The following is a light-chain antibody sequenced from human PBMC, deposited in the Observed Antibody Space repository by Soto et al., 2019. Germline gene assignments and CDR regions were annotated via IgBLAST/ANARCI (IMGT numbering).Light chain of an antibody. V-gene: IGLV2-14*01. CDR3: SSYTSSSKV. CDR1: SSDVGGYNY. Sequence: QSVLTQPASVSGSRGQSITISCTGTSSDVGGYNYVSWYQQHPGKAPKLMIYDVSNRPSGVSNRFSGSKSGNTASLTISGLQAEDEADYYCSSYTSSSKVFGGGTKLTVL. CDR2: DVS. J-gene: IGLJ2*01.